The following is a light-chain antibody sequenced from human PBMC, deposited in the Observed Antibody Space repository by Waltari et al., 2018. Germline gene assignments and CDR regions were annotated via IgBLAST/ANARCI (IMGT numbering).Light chain of an antibody. V-gene: IGLV2-14*01. CDR1: NTDVGAYNY. Sequence: QSALTQPASVSGSPGQSITISCTGTNTDVGAYNYVSRFQQHPGKAPKLILYEVSNRPSGVSNRFSGSKSGNTASLTISGLQAEDEADYYCNSYTSSSSLDGSVVFGGGTKVTVL. CDR3: NSYTSSSSLDGSVV. CDR2: EVS. J-gene: IGLJ2*01.